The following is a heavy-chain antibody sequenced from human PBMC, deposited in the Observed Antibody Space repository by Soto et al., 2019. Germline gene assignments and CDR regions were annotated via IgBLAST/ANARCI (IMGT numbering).Heavy chain of an antibody. CDR2: VYWDDDK. CDR3: EHRIEGAFFDH. D-gene: IGHD2-21*01. Sequence: QVTLKESGPTLVKPTQTLTLTCTFSGVSLSTSGMGVVWIRQPPGKALEWLALVYWDDDKRYSPSLKSRLTITKDTSKNQVVLTMTYMDPVDTATYYCEHRIEGAFFDHWGQGTLVTVSS. CDR1: GVSLSTSGMG. J-gene: IGHJ4*02. V-gene: IGHV2-5*02.